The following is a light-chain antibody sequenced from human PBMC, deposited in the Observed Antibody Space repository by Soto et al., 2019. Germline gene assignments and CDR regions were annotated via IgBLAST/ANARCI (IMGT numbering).Light chain of an antibody. J-gene: IGKJ5*01. CDR2: DAS. CDR1: QTVSSRY. V-gene: IGKV3-20*01. Sequence: IVVARSPGTLSLTPGEGVSIYCRASQTVSSRYLAWYRQRPCQAPRLLIYDASSRASGIPDRFSGSGSGTDFTLTITRLEPEDFAVYYGQQYGSSPIITFGQGTRLDIK. CDR3: QQYGSSPIIT.